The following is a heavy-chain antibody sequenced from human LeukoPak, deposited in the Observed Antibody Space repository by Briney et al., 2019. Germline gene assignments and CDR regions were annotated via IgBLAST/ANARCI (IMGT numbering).Heavy chain of an antibody. CDR3: ARGDYVDY. V-gene: IGHV4-34*01. J-gene: IGHJ4*02. CDR1: GGSFSGYY. Sequence: PSETLSLTCAVYGGSFSGYYWSWIRQPPGKGLEWIGEINHSGSTYYNPSLKSRVTISVDTSKNQFSLKLSSVTAADTAVYYCARGDYVDYWGQGTLVTVSS. CDR2: INHSGST.